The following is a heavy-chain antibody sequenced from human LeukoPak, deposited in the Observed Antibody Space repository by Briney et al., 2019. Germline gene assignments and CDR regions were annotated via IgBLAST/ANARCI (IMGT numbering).Heavy chain of an antibody. D-gene: IGHD6-13*01. Sequence: PSETLSLTCTVSGGSISSYYWSWIRQPPGKGLEWIGYIYYSGSTNYNPSLKSRVTISVDKSKNQFSLKLSSVTAADTAVYYCARDPSLYSSSWYGNFDYWGQGALVTVSS. CDR2: IYYSGST. CDR1: GGSISSYY. J-gene: IGHJ4*02. V-gene: IGHV4-59*01. CDR3: ARDPSLYSSSWYGNFDY.